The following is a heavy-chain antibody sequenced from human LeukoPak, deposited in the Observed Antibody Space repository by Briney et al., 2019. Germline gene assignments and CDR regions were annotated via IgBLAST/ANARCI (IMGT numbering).Heavy chain of an antibody. D-gene: IGHD3-22*01. Sequence: GGSLRLSCAASGFTFSSYEMNWVRQAPGKGLEWASYISSSGSTIYYADSVKGRFTISRDNAKNSLYLQMNSLRAEDTAVYYCVDFPYYYDSSGYSLGTRNYWGQGTLVTVSS. CDR1: GFTFSSYE. CDR2: ISSSGSTI. CDR3: VDFPYYYDSSGYSLGTRNY. J-gene: IGHJ4*02. V-gene: IGHV3-48*03.